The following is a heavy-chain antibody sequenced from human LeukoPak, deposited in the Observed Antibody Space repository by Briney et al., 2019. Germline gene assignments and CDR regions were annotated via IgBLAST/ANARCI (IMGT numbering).Heavy chain of an antibody. Sequence: GGSLRLSCAASGFTFSTYNMNWVRQAPGKGLEWVSYISSSSSTIYYADSVKGRFTISRDNAKNSLYLQMNSLRDEDTAVYYCARDRDSSTYSFDCWGQGTLVTVSS. CDR2: ISSSSSTI. J-gene: IGHJ4*02. V-gene: IGHV3-48*02. CDR1: GFTFSTYN. CDR3: ARDRDSSTYSFDC. D-gene: IGHD6-19*01.